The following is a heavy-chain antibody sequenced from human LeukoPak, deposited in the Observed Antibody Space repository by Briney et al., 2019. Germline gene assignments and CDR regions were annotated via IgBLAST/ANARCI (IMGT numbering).Heavy chain of an antibody. J-gene: IGHJ4*02. V-gene: IGHV4-34*01. CDR3: ARRTVHLSGTGVDFDY. Sequence: SETLSLTCAVYGGSFSGYYWSWIRQPPGKGLEWIGEINHSGSTNYSPSLKSRVTISVDTSKNQFSLKLSSVTAADTAVYYCARRTVHLSGTGVDFDYWGQGTLVTVSS. CDR2: INHSGST. CDR1: GGSFSGYY. D-gene: IGHD1-20*01.